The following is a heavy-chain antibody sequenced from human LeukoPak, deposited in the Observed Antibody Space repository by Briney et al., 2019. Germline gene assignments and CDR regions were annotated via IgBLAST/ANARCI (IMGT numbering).Heavy chain of an antibody. CDR3: ARDRCSSTSCYDLYYYYMDV. V-gene: IGHV3-11*01. J-gene: IGHJ6*03. D-gene: IGHD2-2*01. CDR2: ISSSGSTI. Sequence: TGGSLRLSCAASGFTFSDYYTSWIRQAPGKGLEWVSYISSSGSTIYYADSVKGRFTISRDNAKNSLYLQMNSLRAEDTAVYYCARDRCSSTSCYDLYYYYMDVWGKGTTVTVSS. CDR1: GFTFSDYY.